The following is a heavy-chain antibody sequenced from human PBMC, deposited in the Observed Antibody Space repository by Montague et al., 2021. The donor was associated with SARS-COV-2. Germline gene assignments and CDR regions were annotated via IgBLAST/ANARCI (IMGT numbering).Heavy chain of an antibody. CDR3: ARGARQGYGFRLGSFDY. V-gene: IGHV4-34*01. D-gene: IGHD3-10*01. CDR2: INHGGST. CDR1: GGSFSGYS. Sequence: SETLSLTCAVYGGSFSGYSWNWIRQPPGTGLEWIGEINHGGSTNYNPSLTSRVTMSVDTSKNQFSLTLSSVTAADTAVYYCARGARQGYGFRLGSFDYWGQGTLVTVSS. J-gene: IGHJ4*02.